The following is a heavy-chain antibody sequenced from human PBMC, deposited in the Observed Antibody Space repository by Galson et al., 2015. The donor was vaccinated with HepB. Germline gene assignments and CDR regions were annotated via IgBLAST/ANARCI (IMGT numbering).Heavy chain of an antibody. D-gene: IGHD6-19*01. CDR3: ARGRLQSALPGIAVAGNTYYYYMDV. Sequence: CAISGDSVSSNSAAWNWIRQSPSRGLEWLGRTYYRSKWYNDYAVSVKSRITINPDTSKNQFSLQLNSVTPEDTAVYYCARGRLQSALPGIAVAGNTYYYYMDVWGKGTTVTVSS. J-gene: IGHJ6*03. V-gene: IGHV6-1*01. CDR2: TYYRSKWYN. CDR1: GDSVSSNSAA.